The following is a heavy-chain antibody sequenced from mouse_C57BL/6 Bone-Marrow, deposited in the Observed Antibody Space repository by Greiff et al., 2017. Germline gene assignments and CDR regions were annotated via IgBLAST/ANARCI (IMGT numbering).Heavy chain of an antibody. CDR3: ASHGYYGSSPWFAY. J-gene: IGHJ3*01. CDR2: INPGSGGT. Sequence: VQLQQSGAELVRPGTSVKVSCKASGYAFTNYLIEWVKQRPGQGLEWIGVINPGSGGTNYNEKFKGKAKLTADKSSSTAYMQLSSLTSEDSAVYFCASHGYYGSSPWFAYWGQGTLVTVSA. CDR1: GYAFTNYL. V-gene: IGHV1-54*01. D-gene: IGHD1-1*01.